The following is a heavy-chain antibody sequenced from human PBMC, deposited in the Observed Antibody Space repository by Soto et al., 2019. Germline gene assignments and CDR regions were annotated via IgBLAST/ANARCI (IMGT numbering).Heavy chain of an antibody. CDR2: IFPNSGGST. CDR1: GYTFTGYY. CDR3: AKDEGGIFDS. D-gene: IGHD3-16*01. V-gene: IGHV1-2*02. Sequence: ASVKVSCKASGYTFTGYYIHWVRQAPGQGLEWMGFIFPNSGGSTTSAQQFEGRVTMTRDSSISTAYLELSGLTPDDTAVYYCAKDEGGIFDSWGQGTLVTVSS. J-gene: IGHJ4*01.